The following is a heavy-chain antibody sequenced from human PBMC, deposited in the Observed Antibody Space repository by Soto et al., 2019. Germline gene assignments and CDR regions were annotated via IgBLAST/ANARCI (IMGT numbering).Heavy chain of an antibody. CDR3: ARDLPGTRSYYEMLTGYSPLDAFEI. CDR2: FDPEDGET. J-gene: IGHJ3*02. V-gene: IGHV1-24*01. D-gene: IGHD3-9*01. CDR1: GYTLTELS. Sequence: ASVKVSCKVSGYTLTELSMHWVRQAPGKGLEWMGGFDPEDGETIYAQKFQGRVTMTEDTSTDTAYMELSSLRSEDTAVYYCARDLPGTRSYYEMLTGYSPLDAFEIWGQGTMVTVAS.